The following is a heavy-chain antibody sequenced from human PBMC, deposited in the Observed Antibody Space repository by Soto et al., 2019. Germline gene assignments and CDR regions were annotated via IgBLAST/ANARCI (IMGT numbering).Heavy chain of an antibody. J-gene: IGHJ5*02. Sequence: QVQLVQSGAEVKKPGASVKVSCKASGYTFTSYGISWVRQAPGQGLEWMGWISAYNGNTNYAQKLQGRVTMTTDTSTRTAYMELRSLRSDDTAVYYCARGRGSPDYDFWSGSIDPWGQGTLVTVSS. CDR3: ARGRGSPDYDFWSGSIDP. D-gene: IGHD3-3*01. V-gene: IGHV1-18*01. CDR2: ISAYNGNT. CDR1: GYTFTSYG.